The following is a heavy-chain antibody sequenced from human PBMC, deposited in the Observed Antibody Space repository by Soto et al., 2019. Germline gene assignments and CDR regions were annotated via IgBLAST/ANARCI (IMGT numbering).Heavy chain of an antibody. J-gene: IGHJ5*02. CDR3: ARDFGEDP. D-gene: IGHD3-16*01. V-gene: IGHV3-72*01. CDR2: TRNKANSYTT. CDR1: GFTFSDHY. Sequence: GGSLRLSCAASGFTFSDHYMDWVRQAPGKGLEWVGRTRNKANSYTTEYAASVKGRFTISRDDSKNSLYLQMNSLKTEDTAVYYCARDFGEDPWGQGTLVTVSS.